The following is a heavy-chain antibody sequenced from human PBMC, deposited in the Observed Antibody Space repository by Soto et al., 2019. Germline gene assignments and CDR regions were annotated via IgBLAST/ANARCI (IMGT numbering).Heavy chain of an antibody. Sequence: SETLCLSWSVAGGSSSSSSDYWGWIRQPPGKGLEWIGSIYYSGSTYYNPSLKSRVTISVDTSKNQFSLKLSSVTAADTAVYYCARLVATIRGHNWFAPWGHGTLVTVSS. CDR3: ARLVATIRGHNWFAP. CDR1: GGSSSSSSDY. D-gene: IGHD5-12*01. V-gene: IGHV4-39*01. J-gene: IGHJ5*02. CDR2: IYYSGST.